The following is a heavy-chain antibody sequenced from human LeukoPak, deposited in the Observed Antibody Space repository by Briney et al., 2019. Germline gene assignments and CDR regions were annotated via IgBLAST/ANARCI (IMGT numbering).Heavy chain of an antibody. CDR1: GYSFTSNW. D-gene: IGHD6-25*01. V-gene: IGHV5-51*01. J-gene: IGHJ4*02. CDR2: IHPDDSDT. CDR3: ARSGKYYFDY. Sequence: GESLKISCKASGYSFTSNWIDWVRQTPGKGLEWMGIIHPDDSDTKYSPAFRGQVTISADKSISTAYLQWSSLQASDTAMYYCARSGKYYFDYWGQGTLVTVSS.